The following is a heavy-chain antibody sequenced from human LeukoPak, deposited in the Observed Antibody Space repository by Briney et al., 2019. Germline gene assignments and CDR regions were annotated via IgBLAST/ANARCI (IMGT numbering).Heavy chain of an antibody. CDR1: GFTLDDYA. Sequence: GGSLRLSCAASGFTLDDYAMHWVRQAPGKGLEWVSGNIDYADSVKGRFTISRDNSKNTLYLQMNSLRAEDTAVYYCAKGYGDSTPFDYWGQGTLVTVSS. J-gene: IGHJ4*02. CDR3: AKGYGDSTPFDY. CDR2: NI. D-gene: IGHD4-17*01. V-gene: IGHV3-NL1*01.